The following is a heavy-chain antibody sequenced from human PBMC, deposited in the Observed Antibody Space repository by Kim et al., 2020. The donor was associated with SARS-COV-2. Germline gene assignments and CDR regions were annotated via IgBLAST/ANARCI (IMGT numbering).Heavy chain of an antibody. D-gene: IGHD1-26*01. Sequence: ASVKVSCKASGYTFTNYAIHWVRQAPGQGLEWMGWINVGNGNTEYSQKLQGRVTLTRDTSASTAYMELSSLTSEDTAVYYCARAPSAGRDYWGQGTLVTVSS. CDR1: GYTFTNYA. CDR3: ARAPSAGRDY. CDR2: INVGNGNT. J-gene: IGHJ4*02. V-gene: IGHV1-3*01.